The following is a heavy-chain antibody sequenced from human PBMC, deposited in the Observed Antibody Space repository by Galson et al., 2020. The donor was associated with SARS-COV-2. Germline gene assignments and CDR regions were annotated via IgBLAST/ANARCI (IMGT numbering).Heavy chain of an antibody. J-gene: IGHJ4*02. Sequence: GESLKISCAASGFTFSNAWMNWVRQAPGKGLEWVGRIKSKTDGGTTDYAAPVKGRFTISRDDSKNTLYLQMNSLKTEDTAVYYCTTVTGSSGLGRRDYWGQGTLVTVSS. V-gene: IGHV3-15*07. CDR3: TTVTGSSGLGRRDY. CDR2: IKSKTDGGTT. CDR1: GFTFSNAW. D-gene: IGHD6-19*01.